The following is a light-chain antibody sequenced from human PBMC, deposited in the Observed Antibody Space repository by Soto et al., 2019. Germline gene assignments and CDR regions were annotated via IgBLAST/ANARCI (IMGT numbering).Light chain of an antibody. J-gene: IGLJ2*01. Sequence: QSVLTQPPSASGSPGQSVTISCTGTSSDVGGYNFVSWYQQHPGKAPELMIYEVDKRPSGVPDRFSGSKSGNTASLTVSGLQAEDEADYYCSSYAGSNNFGVFGGGTQLTVL. CDR3: SSYAGSNNFGV. V-gene: IGLV2-8*01. CDR1: SSDVGGYNF. CDR2: EVD.